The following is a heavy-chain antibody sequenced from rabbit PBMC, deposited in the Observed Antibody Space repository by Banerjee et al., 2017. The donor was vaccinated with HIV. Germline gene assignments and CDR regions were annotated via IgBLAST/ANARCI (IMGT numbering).Heavy chain of an antibody. CDR1: GFSFSSNDY. J-gene: IGHJ4*01. CDR3: ARTYGYVGYAHAFKL. Sequence: QSLEESGGDLVKPGSSLTLTCTASGFSFSSNDYTCCVRQAPGKEPEWIGCIYADSSGSTYYASWANGRFTISKTSSTTVTLQMTSLTAADTATYFCARTYGYVGYAHAFKLWGQGTLVTVS. CDR2: IYADSSGST. D-gene: IGHD6-1*01. V-gene: IGHV1S40*01.